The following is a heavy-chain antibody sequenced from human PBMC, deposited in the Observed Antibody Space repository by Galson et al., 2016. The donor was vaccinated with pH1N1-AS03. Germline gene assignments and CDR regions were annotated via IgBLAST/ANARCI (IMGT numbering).Heavy chain of an antibody. CDR2: MSYGGQNK. CDR1: GFTVSTSA. J-gene: IGHJ6*02. CDR3: ARNWGAYDGQYSSYYGMDA. V-gene: IGHV3-30*01. Sequence: SLRLSCAASGFTVSTSAVHWVRQAPGTGLEWVALMSYGGQNKHYPESVKGRFTPFRDGSENTVYLQMNSLTVEDTGVYYCARNWGAYDGQYSSYYGMDAWGQGTTVIVSS. D-gene: IGHD3-16*01.